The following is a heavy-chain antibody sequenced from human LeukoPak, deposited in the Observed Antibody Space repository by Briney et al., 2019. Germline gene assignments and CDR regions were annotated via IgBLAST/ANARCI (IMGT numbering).Heavy chain of an antibody. CDR2: INPNSGGT. Sequence: ASVKVSCKASGYTFTGYYMHWVRQAPGQGLEWMGWINPNSGGTNYAQKFQGRVTMTRDTSISTACMELSRLRSDDTAVYYCARGYGSGSSLGDYWGQGTLVTVSS. J-gene: IGHJ4*02. CDR3: ARGYGSGSSLGDY. CDR1: GYTFTGYY. V-gene: IGHV1-2*02. D-gene: IGHD3-10*01.